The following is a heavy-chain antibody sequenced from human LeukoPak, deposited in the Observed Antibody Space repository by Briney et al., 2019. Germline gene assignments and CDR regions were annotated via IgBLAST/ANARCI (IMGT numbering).Heavy chain of an antibody. CDR1: GFTFSAHA. Sequence: GGSLRLSCSVSGFTFSAHAMHWVRQAPGKGLEFLSSINSNGDSTYHAESVTGRFTISRDNSRTTLYLQMRSLRPEDTAVYYCVKSGYSTSSDVDYWGQGTLVTVSS. CDR2: INSNGDST. V-gene: IGHV3-64D*09. D-gene: IGHD6-6*01. J-gene: IGHJ4*02. CDR3: VKSGYSTSSDVDY.